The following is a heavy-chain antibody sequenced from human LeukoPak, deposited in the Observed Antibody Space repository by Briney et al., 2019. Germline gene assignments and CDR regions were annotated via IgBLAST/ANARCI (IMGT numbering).Heavy chain of an antibody. CDR2: ISSSGSNI. D-gene: IGHD2-2*01. CDR1: GFGFSDYS. Sequence: PGGSLRLSCAASGFGFSDYSMSWIRQAPGRGLECVSHISSSGSNIYYADSVMGRFTISRDNANSSLSLHRNSLSAEDTAVYYCANVETSGGANCYALDYWGQGTLVTVSS. CDR3: ANVETSGGANCYALDY. J-gene: IGHJ4*02. V-gene: IGHV3-11*01.